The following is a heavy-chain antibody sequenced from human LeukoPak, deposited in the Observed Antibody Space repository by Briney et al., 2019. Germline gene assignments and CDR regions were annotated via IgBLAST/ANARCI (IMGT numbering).Heavy chain of an antibody. CDR1: GNTFTDHF. J-gene: IGHJ5*02. D-gene: IGHD4-17*01. CDR3: TLHLYSGDVNWFDP. V-gene: IGHV1-2*02. CDR2: INPKSGGT. Sequence: ASVKVSCKASGNTFTDHFVHWVRQAPGQGLEWMGWINPKSGGTDYAQRFQGRVTMTRDTSITTAYMELSRLTSDDTATYYCTLHLYSGDVNWFDPWGQGTLVTVSS.